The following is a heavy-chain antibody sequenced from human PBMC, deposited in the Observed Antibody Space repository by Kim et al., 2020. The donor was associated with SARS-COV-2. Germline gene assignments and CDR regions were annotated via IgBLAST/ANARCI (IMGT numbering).Heavy chain of an antibody. D-gene: IGHD1-1*01. CDR1: GFTFSSYW. Sequence: GGSLRLSCAASGFTFSSYWMSWVRQAPGKGLEWVANIKQDGSEKYYVDSVKGRFTISRDNAKNSLYLQMNSLRAEDTAVYYCARRIRSGVQPPYHYYYYGMDVLGQGTTITVSS. CDR2: IKQDGSEK. J-gene: IGHJ6*02. CDR3: ARRIRSGVQPPYHYYYYGMDV. V-gene: IGHV3-7*01.